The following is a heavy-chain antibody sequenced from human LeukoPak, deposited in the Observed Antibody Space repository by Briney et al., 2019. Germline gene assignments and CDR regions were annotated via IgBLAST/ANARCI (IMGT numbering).Heavy chain of an antibody. CDR2: IYHSGST. CDR1: GYSISSGYY. V-gene: IGHV4-38-2*01. J-gene: IGHJ4*02. D-gene: IGHD5-12*01. Sequence: SEXLSLTCAVSGYSISSGYYWGWIRQPPGKGLEWIGSIYHSGSTYYNPSLKSRVTISVDTSKNQFSLKLSSVTAADTAVYYCARASYGGSPFDYWGQGTLVTVSS. CDR3: ARASYGGSPFDY.